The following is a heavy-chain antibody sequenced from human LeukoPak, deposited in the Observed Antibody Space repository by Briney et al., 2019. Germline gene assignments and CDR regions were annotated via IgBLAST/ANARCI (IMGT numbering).Heavy chain of an antibody. Sequence: GGSLRLSCAASGFTFSTYSMNWVRQAPGKGLEWVSYISSSSSTIYYADSVKGRFTISRDNAKNSLYLQMNSLRAEDTAVNYCAAGTGGYYFDYWGQGTLVTVSS. V-gene: IGHV3-48*01. CDR1: GFTFSTYS. CDR2: ISSSSSTI. CDR3: AAGTGGYYFDY. J-gene: IGHJ4*02. D-gene: IGHD3-10*01.